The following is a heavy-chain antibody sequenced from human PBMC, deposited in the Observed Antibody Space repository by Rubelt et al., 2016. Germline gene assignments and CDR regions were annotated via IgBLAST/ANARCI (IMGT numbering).Heavy chain of an antibody. CDR1: GFTFSSYG. J-gene: IGHJ3*02. D-gene: IGHD6-19*01. V-gene: IGHV3-33*01. Sequence: EYGGGVVQPGRSLRLSCAASGFTFSSYGMHWVRQAPGKGLEWVAVIWYDGSNKYYADSVKGRFTISRDNSKNTLYLQMNSLRAEDTAVYYCARDRRLAVAGMERLDAFDIWGQGTMVTVSS. CDR2: IWYDGSNK. CDR3: ARDRRLAVAGMERLDAFDI.